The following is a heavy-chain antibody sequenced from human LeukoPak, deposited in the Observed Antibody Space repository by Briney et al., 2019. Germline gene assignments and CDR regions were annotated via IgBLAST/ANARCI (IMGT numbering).Heavy chain of an antibody. J-gene: IGHJ6*03. CDR1: GYTFTSYD. D-gene: IGHD5-18*01. CDR2: TNPISGNT. CDR3: ARGPPIRGYRYGYDTGYYYSYSMDV. V-gene: IGHV1-8*01. Sequence: ASVKVSCKASGYTFTSYDINWVRQATGQGLEWMGWTNPISGNTGHAQKFQGRVTMTRDTSISTAYMELSSLRSEDTAVYYCARGPPIRGYRYGYDTGYYYSYSMDVWGKGTTVTIS.